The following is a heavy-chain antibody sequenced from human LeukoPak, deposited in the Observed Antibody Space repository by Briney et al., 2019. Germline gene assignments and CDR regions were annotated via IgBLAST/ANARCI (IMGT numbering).Heavy chain of an antibody. Sequence: SETLSLTCTVSGGSISIYYWSWIRQPPGKGLEWIGYIYDSGSTNYNPSLKSRVTISVDTSKNQFSLKLSSVTAADTAVYYCARVGEGVVAATSWFDPWGQGTLVTVSS. CDR3: ARVGEGVVAATSWFDP. CDR1: GGSISIYY. J-gene: IGHJ5*02. CDR2: IYDSGST. D-gene: IGHD2-15*01. V-gene: IGHV4-59*12.